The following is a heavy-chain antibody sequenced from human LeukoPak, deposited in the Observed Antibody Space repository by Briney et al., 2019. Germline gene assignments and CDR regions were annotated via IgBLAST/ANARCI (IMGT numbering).Heavy chain of an antibody. CDR3: ARDGDDDILPHPLDYYYYAMDV. CDR1: GYTFTSHG. J-gene: IGHJ6*02. CDR2: ISAYNGNT. D-gene: IGHD3-9*01. V-gene: IGHV1-18*01. Sequence: ASVKVSCKASGYTFTSHGVSWVRQAPGQGLEWMGWISAYNGNTNYAQNFQGRVTMTTDISTSTAYMELRSLRSDDTAVYYCARDGDDDILPHPLDYYYYAMDVWGQGTTVTVSS.